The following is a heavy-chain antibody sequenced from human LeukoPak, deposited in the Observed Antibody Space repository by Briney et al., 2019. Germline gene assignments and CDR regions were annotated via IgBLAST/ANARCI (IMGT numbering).Heavy chain of an antibody. J-gene: IGHJ5*02. V-gene: IGHV4-38-2*01. Sequence: SETLSLTCAVSGYSISSGYYWGWIRQPPGKGLEWIGSMYHSGSTYYNPSLKSRVTISVDTSKNQFSLKLSSVTAADTAVYYCARLGSTIFGVVTNWFDPSGQGTLVTVSS. CDR1: GYSISSGYY. CDR3: ARLGSTIFGVVTNWFDP. D-gene: IGHD3-3*01. CDR2: MYHSGST.